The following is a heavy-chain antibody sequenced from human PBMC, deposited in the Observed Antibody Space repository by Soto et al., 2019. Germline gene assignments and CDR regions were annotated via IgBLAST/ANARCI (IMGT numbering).Heavy chain of an antibody. CDR2: ILSSGST. V-gene: IGHV4-61*01. CDR1: VVSVSSGSYY. Sequence: PSETLSLTCTFSVVSVSSGSYYCTWIRQSPGKGLEWMGYILSSGSTDYNPSLKSRVTISVDTSKNEFSLKLRSVTAADTAAYYSARRGIAADQYYFDYWGQGMMVSVSS. CDR3: ARRGIAADQYYFDY. J-gene: IGHJ4*02. D-gene: IGHD6-13*01.